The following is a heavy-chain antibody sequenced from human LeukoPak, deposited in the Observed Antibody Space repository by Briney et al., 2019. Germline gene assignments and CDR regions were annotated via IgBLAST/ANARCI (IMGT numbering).Heavy chain of an antibody. D-gene: IGHD4-17*01. CDR2: IYYSGST. Sequence: PGGSLRLSCVASGFTFSNYDMTWVRQPPGKGLEWIGSIYYSGSTYYNPSLKSRVTISVDTSKNQFSLKLSSVTAEDTAVYYCAKDRHDYGDSLKHAGDFGYWGQGTLVTVSS. CDR1: GFTFSNYD. J-gene: IGHJ4*02. V-gene: IGHV4-39*07. CDR3: AKDRHDYGDSLKHAGDFGY.